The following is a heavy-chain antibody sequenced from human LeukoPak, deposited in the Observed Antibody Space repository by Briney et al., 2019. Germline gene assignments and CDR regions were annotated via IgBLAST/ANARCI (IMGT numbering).Heavy chain of an antibody. CDR1: GFTFSSYG. J-gene: IGHJ4*02. D-gene: IGHD6-13*01. CDR3: ARDTGQQLVSPLE. V-gene: IGHV3-33*08. Sequence: GRTLRLSCAASGFTFSSYGVHWVREAPGKGLERGAVIWYDGCNKYYADSVKGRFTISRDNSKNTLYLQMTSLRFEDTALYCSARDTGQQLVSPLEWGQGNPGTVSP. CDR2: IWYDGCNK.